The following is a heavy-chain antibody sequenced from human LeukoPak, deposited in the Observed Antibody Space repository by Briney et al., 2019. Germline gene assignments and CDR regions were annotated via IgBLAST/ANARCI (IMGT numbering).Heavy chain of an antibody. CDR3: ARSNVVVPSITKGSYYYAMDV. J-gene: IGHJ6*02. CDR1: GGSIYTYY. D-gene: IGHD2-2*01. CDR2: IYYIGTT. Sequence: PSETLSLTCAVSGGSIYTYYWSWLRQPPGKGLEWVGYIYYIGTTNCNPCLRSRVPISGDTSQHQFSLKLSSVSAADTAVYYCARSNVVVPSITKGSYYYAMDVWGQGTTVTVSS. V-gene: IGHV4-59*08.